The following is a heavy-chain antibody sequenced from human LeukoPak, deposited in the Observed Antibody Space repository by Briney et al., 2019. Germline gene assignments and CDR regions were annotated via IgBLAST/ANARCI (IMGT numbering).Heavy chain of an antibody. CDR2: ITPSGGGT. Sequence: PXKGLXXVXSITPSGGGTYYADSVKGRFTISRDNSKNTLYLQMDSLRVDDTAIYYCAEGADCGGDCFPSPFDYWGQGTQVTVSS. CDR3: AEGADCGGDCFPSPFDY. D-gene: IGHD2-21*02. J-gene: IGHJ4*02. V-gene: IGHV3-23*01.